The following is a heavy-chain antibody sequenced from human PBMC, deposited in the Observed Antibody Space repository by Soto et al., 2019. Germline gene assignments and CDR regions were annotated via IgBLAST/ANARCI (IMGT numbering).Heavy chain of an antibody. D-gene: IGHD1-1*01. J-gene: IGHJ4*02. CDR3: ARVQDY. CDR2: MYHSGST. Sequence: PSGTLSLTCTVSGGSISSADWGWIRQPPGKGLEWIGYMYHSGSTYYNPSLKSRVTISIDRSKNQFSLKLSSVTAADTAVYYCARVQDYWGQGILVTVSS. CDR1: GGSISSAD. V-gene: IGHV4-30-2*01.